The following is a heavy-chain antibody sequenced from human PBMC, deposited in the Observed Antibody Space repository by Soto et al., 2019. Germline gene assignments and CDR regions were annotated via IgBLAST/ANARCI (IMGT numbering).Heavy chain of an antibody. Sequence: PSETLSLTCTVSGGSISSSSYYWGWIRQPPGKGLEWIGSIYYSGSTYYNPSLKSRVTISVDTSKNQFSLKLSSVTAADTAVYYCASGEGYCSSTSCYAPFDYWGQGTLVTVSS. CDR1: GGSISSSSYY. V-gene: IGHV4-39*01. J-gene: IGHJ4*02. CDR2: IYYSGST. CDR3: ASGEGYCSSTSCYAPFDY. D-gene: IGHD2-2*01.